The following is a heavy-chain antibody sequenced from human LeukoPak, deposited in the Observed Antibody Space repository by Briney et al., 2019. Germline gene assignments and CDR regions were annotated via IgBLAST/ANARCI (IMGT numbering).Heavy chain of an antibody. V-gene: IGHV3-20*01. D-gene: IGHD3-16*01. CDR3: ARGLTFMDY. CDR1: GFTFDDYG. J-gene: IGHJ4*02. Sequence: GGSLTLSCAASGFTFDDYGMSWVRQAPGKGLEWVSSINWNGGSTGYAGSLTGPFTISRDNAKNSLYLQRNSLRAEDTALYHCARGLTFMDYWGQGTLVTVSS. CDR2: INWNGGST.